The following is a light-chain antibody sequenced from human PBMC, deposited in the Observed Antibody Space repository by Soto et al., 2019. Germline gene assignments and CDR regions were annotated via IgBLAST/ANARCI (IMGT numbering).Light chain of an antibody. CDR3: SSCTSGSTRVV. J-gene: IGLJ2*01. Sequence: QSALTQPASVSGSPGQSITISCTGTSSDVGGYNYVSWYQQHPGKAPKVMIYDVSKRPSGISNRFSGSKSGNTASLTISGLQVEDEADYYCSSCTSGSTRVVFGGGTKVIVL. CDR1: SSDVGGYNY. V-gene: IGLV2-14*03. CDR2: DVS.